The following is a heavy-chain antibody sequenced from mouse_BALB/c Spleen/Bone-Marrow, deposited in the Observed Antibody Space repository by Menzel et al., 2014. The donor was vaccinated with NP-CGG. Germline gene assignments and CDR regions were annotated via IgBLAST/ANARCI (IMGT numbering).Heavy chain of an antibody. CDR3: ARFRWGNYREGAMDY. J-gene: IGHJ4*01. CDR2: IYPGDGDT. Sequence: LGESGPELVKPGASVKISCKASGYAFSSSWMNWVKQRPGQGLEWIGRIYPGDGDTNYNGKFKGKATLTADKSSSTAYMQLSSLTSVDSAVYFCARFRWGNYREGAMDYWGQGTSVTVSS. D-gene: IGHD2-1*01. V-gene: IGHV1-82*01. CDR1: GYAFSSSW.